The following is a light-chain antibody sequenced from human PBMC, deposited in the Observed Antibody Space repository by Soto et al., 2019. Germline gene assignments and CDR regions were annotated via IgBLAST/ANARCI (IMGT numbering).Light chain of an antibody. Sequence: EIVLTQSPATLSLSPGERATLSCRASQSVSSYLAWYQQKPGQAPRLLIYDASNRATGIPARFSGSGSGTDLTLTISSLEPEDFAVYYCQQRSNWPRTFGQGTKG. CDR2: DAS. J-gene: IGKJ1*01. CDR1: QSVSSY. CDR3: QQRSNWPRT. V-gene: IGKV3-11*01.